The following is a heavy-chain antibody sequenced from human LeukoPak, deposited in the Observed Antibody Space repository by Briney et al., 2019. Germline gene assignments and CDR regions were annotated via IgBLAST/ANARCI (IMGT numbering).Heavy chain of an antibody. J-gene: IGHJ4*02. Sequence: PSEILSLTFTGSGGSSSSCYWCWIRQPPGKGQEWCGYIYYSGCTNYNPSLKWLVTISVETSKNLFSLNLSSVNAAGSAVFYCARENYGSSGSVDYKGQGSLVNVSS. D-gene: IGHD3-22*01. CDR3: ARENYGSSGSVDY. V-gene: IGHV4-59*01. CDR1: GGSSSSCY. CDR2: IYYSGCT.